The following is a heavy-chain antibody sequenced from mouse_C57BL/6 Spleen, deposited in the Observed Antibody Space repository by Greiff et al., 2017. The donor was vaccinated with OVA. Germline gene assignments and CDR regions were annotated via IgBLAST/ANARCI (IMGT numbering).Heavy chain of an antibody. Sequence: EVQLVESGGGLVQPKGSLKLSCAASGFSFNTYAMNWVRQAPGKGLEWVARIRSKSNNYATYYADSVKDRFTISRDDSESMLYLQMNNLKTEDTAMYYCVRQDTTVVDDYRGPGATLTVSS. J-gene: IGHJ2*01. D-gene: IGHD1-1*01. CDR2: IRSKSNNYAT. CDR1: GFSFNTYA. CDR3: VRQDTTVVDDY. V-gene: IGHV10-1*01.